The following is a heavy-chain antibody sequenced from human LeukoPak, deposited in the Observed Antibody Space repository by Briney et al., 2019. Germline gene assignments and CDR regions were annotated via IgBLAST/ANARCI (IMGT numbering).Heavy chain of an antibody. CDR1: GFTLSSNS. J-gene: IGHJ4*02. V-gene: IGHV3-53*01. D-gene: IGHD4/OR15-4a*01. CDR2: YIGTI. CDR3: ARRAGAYSHPYDY. Sequence: GGSLRLSCTVSGFTLSSNSMSWVRPAPGRGLEWVSFYIGTIHYSDSVKGRFTIYRDNPKNTLYLQMHRLRAEDAPVYHCARRAGAYSHPYDYWGQGTLVSVLS.